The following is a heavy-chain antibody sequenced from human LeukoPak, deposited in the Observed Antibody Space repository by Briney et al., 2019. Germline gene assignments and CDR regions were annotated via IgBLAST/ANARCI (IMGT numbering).Heavy chain of an antibody. V-gene: IGHV1-18*01. CDR3: ARSPGNDGDYERVSYYYYGMDV. J-gene: IGHJ6*02. CDR1: GYTFTSYG. Sequence: ASVKVSCKASGYTFTSYGISWVRQAPGQGLEWMGWISAYNGNTNYAQKFQGRVTITADESTSTAYMELSSLRSEDTAVYYCARSPGNDGDYERVSYYYYGMDVWGQGTTVTVSS. D-gene: IGHD4-17*01. CDR2: ISAYNGNT.